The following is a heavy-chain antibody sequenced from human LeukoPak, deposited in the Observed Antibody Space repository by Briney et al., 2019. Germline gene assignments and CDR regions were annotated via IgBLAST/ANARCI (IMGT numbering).Heavy chain of an antibody. J-gene: IGHJ4*02. Sequence: GGSLRLSCAASGFTFSSYSMNWVRQAPGKGLEWGSYISGSSSTIYYADSVKGRFTISRDNGKNTLYLQMNSLRAEDTAVYYCARGSTYYDSSGQVPFDYWGRGTLVTVSS. CDR3: ARGSTYYDSSGQVPFDY. CDR2: ISGSSSTI. D-gene: IGHD3-22*01. V-gene: IGHV3-48*01. CDR1: GFTFSSYS.